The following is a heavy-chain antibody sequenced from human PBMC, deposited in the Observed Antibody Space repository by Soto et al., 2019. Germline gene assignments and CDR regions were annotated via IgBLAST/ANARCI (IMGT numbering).Heavy chain of an antibody. CDR3: ARGRAGFSRSGRRDKWFDP. J-gene: IGHJ5*02. V-gene: IGHV4-31*03. CDR2: IYYSGST. CDR1: GGSISSGGYY. Sequence: SETLSLTCTVSGGSISSGGYYWSWIRQHPGKGLEWIGYIYYSGSTYYNPSLKSRVTISVDTSKNQFSLKLSSVTAADTAVYYCARGRAGFSRSGRRDKWFDPWGQGILVTVSS. D-gene: IGHD3-3*01.